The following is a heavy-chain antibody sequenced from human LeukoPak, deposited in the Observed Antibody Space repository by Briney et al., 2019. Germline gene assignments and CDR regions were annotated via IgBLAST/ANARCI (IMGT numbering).Heavy chain of an antibody. V-gene: IGHV3-21*01. Sequence: GGSLRLSCAASGFTFSSYGMHWVRQAPGKGLEWVSSISSSSSYIYYADSVKGRFTISGDNAKNSLYLQMKSLRAEDTAAYYCARDAEMATIRVFDIWGQGTMVTVSS. CDR1: GFTFSSYG. D-gene: IGHD5-24*01. J-gene: IGHJ3*02. CDR2: ISSSSSYI. CDR3: ARDAEMATIRVFDI.